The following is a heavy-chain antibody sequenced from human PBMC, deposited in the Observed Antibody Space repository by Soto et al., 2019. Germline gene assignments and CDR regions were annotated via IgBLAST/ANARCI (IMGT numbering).Heavy chain of an antibody. J-gene: IGHJ3*02. D-gene: IGHD5-12*01. CDR1: GFTFSDYY. CDR2: ISSSGSTI. CDR3: ARDHIVATTFDAFDI. Sequence: GGSLRLSCAASGFTFSDYYMSWIRQAPGKGLEWVSYISSSGSTIYYADSVKGRFTISRDNAKNSLYLQMNSLRAEDTAVYYCARDHIVATTFDAFDIWGQGTMVTVSS. V-gene: IGHV3-11*01.